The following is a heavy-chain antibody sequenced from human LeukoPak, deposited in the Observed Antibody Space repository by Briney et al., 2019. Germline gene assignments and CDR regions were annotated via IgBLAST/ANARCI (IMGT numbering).Heavy chain of an antibody. J-gene: IGHJ6*02. D-gene: IGHD2-2*01. CDR2: ISSSGSTI. CDR3: ARGNIVVVPAAIRYYGMDV. Sequence: GGSLRLSCAASGFTFSDYYMSWIRQAPGKGLEWVSYISSSGSTIYYADSVKGRFTISRDNAKNSLYLQMNSLRAEDTAVYYCARGNIVVVPAAIRYYGMDVWGHGTTVTVSS. CDR1: GFTFSDYY. V-gene: IGHV3-11*01.